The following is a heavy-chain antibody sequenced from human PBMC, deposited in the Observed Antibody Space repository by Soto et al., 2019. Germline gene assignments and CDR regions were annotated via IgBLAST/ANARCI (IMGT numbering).Heavy chain of an antibody. CDR2: IIPIFGTA. D-gene: IGHD3-22*01. V-gene: IGHV1-69*06. Sequence: SSVKVSCNASVGTFSSYAISWVRQAPGQGLEWMGGIIPIFGTANYAQKFQGRVTITADKSTSTAYMELSSLRSEDTAVYYCASSLGSGYYYYFDYWGQGTLVTVSS. J-gene: IGHJ4*02. CDR1: VGTFSSYA. CDR3: ASSLGSGYYYYFDY.